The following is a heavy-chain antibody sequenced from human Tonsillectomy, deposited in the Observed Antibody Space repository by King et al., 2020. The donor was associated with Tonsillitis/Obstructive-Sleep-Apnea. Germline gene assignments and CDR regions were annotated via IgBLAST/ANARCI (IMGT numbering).Heavy chain of an antibody. CDR2: ITAYNGNT. Sequence: HVQLVQSGTEVKKPGASVKVSCKPSGYTFTSYYISWVRQAPGQGLEWMGWITAYNGNTDYAQKLQGRVTMTTDTSSNTAYMELRSLRSDDTAVYFCARISAVHDFWSGPQNSAFDYWGQGTLVTVSS. CDR3: ARISAVHDFWSGPQNSAFDY. J-gene: IGHJ4*02. V-gene: IGHV1-18*01. D-gene: IGHD3-3*01. CDR1: GYTFTSYY.